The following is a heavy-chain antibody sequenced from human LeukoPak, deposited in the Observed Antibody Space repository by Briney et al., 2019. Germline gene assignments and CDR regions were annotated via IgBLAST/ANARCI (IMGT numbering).Heavy chain of an antibody. V-gene: IGHV1-2*02. CDR1: GYTFTGYY. D-gene: IGHD3-10*01. CDR2: INPNSGGT. J-gene: IGHJ3*02. Sequence: ASVKVSCKASGYTFTGYYMHWVRQAPGQGLEWMGWINPNSGGTNYAQKFQGRVTMTRDTSISTAYMELSRLRSDDTAVYYCARDGLLWFGEFGAGNASDIWGQGTMVTVSS. CDR3: ARDGLLWFGEFGAGNASDI.